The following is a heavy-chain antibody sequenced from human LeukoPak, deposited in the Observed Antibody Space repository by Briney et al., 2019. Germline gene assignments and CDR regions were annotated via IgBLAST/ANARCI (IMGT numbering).Heavy chain of an antibody. J-gene: IGHJ4*02. CDR2: IYYSGTT. V-gene: IGHV4-31*03. Sequence: PSETLSLTCTVSGGSISSGGYYWTWIRQHPGKGLEWIGCIYYSGTTYYNPSLKSRVTISIDTSKKQFSLKLSSVTAADTAMYYCAREGRDGYNCPFSFDYWGQGSLVTVSS. CDR1: GGSISSGGYY. D-gene: IGHD5-24*01. CDR3: AREGRDGYNCPFSFDY.